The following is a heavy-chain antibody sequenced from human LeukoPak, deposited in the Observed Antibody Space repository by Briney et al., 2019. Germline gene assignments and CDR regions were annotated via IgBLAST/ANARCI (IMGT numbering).Heavy chain of an antibody. CDR1: GGTFTNYA. CDR3: ARVRIYYYGSGSFPPPDY. D-gene: IGHD3-10*01. Sequence: ASVKVSCKASGGTFTNYAFNWVGQAPGQGLEWMGGIIPLFGTANYAQKFQGRVTMTRNTSISTAYMELSSLRSEDTAVYYCARVRIYYYGSGSFPPPDYWGQGTLVTVSS. V-gene: IGHV1-69*05. J-gene: IGHJ4*02. CDR2: IIPLFGTA.